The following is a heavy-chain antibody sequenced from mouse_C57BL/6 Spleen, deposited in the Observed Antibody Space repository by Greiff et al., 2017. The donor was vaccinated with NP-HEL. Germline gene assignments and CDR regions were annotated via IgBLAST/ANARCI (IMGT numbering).Heavy chain of an antibody. V-gene: IGHV5-4*03. CDR2: ISDGGSYT. CDR1: GFTFSSYA. CDR3: ARGLYGSSYGWFAY. Sequence: DVMLVESGGGLVKPGGSLKLSCAASGFTFSSYAMSWVRQTPEKRLEWVATISDGGSYTYYPDNVKGRFTISRDNAKNNLYLQMSHLKSEDTAMYYCARGLYGSSYGWFAYWGQGTLVTVSA. D-gene: IGHD1-1*01. J-gene: IGHJ3*01.